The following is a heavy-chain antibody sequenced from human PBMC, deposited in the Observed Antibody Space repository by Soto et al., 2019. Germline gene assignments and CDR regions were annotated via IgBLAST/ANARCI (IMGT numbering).Heavy chain of an antibody. J-gene: IGHJ4*02. CDR1: GGSISSSSYY. CDR2: IYYSGST. V-gene: IGHV4-39*01. Sequence: SETLSLTCTVSGGSISSSSYYWGWIRQPPGKGLEWIGSIYYSGSTYYNPSLKSRVTISLDTPKSQFSLKLNSVTAADSAVYFCAGLEGLATPSYYFDFWGPGALVTVSS. D-gene: IGHD3-3*01. CDR3: AGLEGLATPSYYFDF.